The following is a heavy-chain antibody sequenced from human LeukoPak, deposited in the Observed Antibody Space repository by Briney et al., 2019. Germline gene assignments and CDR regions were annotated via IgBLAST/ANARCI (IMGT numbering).Heavy chain of an antibody. CDR3: AGVVITFGGVIDPDEVDR. CDR2: TYYSGST. J-gene: IGHJ5*02. Sequence: PGKGLDWIGYTYYSGSTNYNPSLKSRVTISVDTSKIQFALRLSSVTAAATAVYYCAGVVITFGGVIDPDEVDRWGQGVPVSVSS. D-gene: IGHD3-16*02. V-gene: IGHV4-59*01.